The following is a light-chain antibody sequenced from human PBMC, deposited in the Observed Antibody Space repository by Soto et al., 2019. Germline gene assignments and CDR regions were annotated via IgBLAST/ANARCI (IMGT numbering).Light chain of an antibody. J-gene: IGKJ2*01. Sequence: EIVMTQSPATLSVSPGERATLSSRASQSVSSKLAWFQQKPGQAPRLLIYFASTRATGIPARFSGSGSGTEFTLTISSLQSEDFAVYYCQQYNNWPHTFGQGTKLEIK. V-gene: IGKV3-15*01. CDR3: QQYNNWPHT. CDR1: QSVSSK. CDR2: FAS.